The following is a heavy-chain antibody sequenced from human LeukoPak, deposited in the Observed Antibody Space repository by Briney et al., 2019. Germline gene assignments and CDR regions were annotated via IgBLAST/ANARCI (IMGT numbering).Heavy chain of an antibody. CDR2: ISYDGSNK. V-gene: IGHV3-30-3*02. Sequence: GGSLRLSCAASGFTVSSYAMHWVRQAPGKGLEWVAVISYDGSNKYYADSVKGRFTISRDNSKNTLYLQMNSLRAEDTAVYYCAKPASTVTTGVEDYWGQGTLVTVSS. J-gene: IGHJ4*02. CDR3: AKPASTVTTGVEDY. D-gene: IGHD4-17*01. CDR1: GFTVSSYA.